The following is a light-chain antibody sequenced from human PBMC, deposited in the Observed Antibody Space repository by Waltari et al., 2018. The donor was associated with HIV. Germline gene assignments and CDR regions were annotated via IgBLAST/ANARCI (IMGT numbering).Light chain of an antibody. CDR1: SSDVGGYNY. J-gene: IGLJ2*01. CDR3: SSYAGGSNLV. CDR2: EVN. V-gene: IGLV2-8*01. Sequence: QSALTQPPSASGSPGQSVTISCTGTSSDVGGYNYVSWYQQRPGKAPKPMIYEVNRRPSGVPDRCCGSKSGNTASLTVSGLQPEDEADYYCSSYAGGSNLVFGGGTKLTVL.